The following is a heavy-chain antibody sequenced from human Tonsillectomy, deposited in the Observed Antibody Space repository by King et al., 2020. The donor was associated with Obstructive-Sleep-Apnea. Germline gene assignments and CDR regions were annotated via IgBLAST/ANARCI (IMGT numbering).Heavy chain of an antibody. CDR1: GVSMSSYY. CDR2: IHTSGST. V-gene: IGHV4-4*07. J-gene: IGHJ4*02. D-gene: IGHD3-10*01. CDR3: ASWKVRGVIQEY. Sequence: QLQESGPGLVRPSETLSLTCTVSGVSMSSYYWSWIRQPAGKGMEWTGRIHTSGSTNYNPSLKSRVTMSVDTSKNQFSLKLSSVTAADTAVYYCASWKVRGVIQEYWGQGTLVTVSS.